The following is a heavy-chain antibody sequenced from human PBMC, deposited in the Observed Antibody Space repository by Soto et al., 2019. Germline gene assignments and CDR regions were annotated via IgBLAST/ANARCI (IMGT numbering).Heavy chain of an antibody. CDR1: RYTFSNFW. Sequence: GESLKISCQSSRYTFSNFWIGWVRQLPGKGLEWMGIIYPGDHETRYSPSFHGKVTISADRSINTAYLQWNSLEASDTAFYFCARSPRSSPYFDYWGQGALVTVSS. J-gene: IGHJ4*02. D-gene: IGHD6-13*01. CDR2: IYPGDHET. V-gene: IGHV5-51*01. CDR3: ARSPRSSPYFDY.